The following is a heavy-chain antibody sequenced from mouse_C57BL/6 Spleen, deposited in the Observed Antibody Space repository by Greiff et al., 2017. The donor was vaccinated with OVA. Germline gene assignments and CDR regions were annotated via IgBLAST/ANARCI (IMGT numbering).Heavy chain of an antibody. CDR3: ARGGYGSNFDY. J-gene: IGHJ2*01. Sequence: QVQLQQSGAELVKPGASVKLSCKASGYTFTSYWMQWVKQRPGQGLEWIGEIDPSDSYTNYNQKFKGKATLTVDTSSSTAYMQLSSLTSEDSAVYYCARGGYGSNFDYWGQGTTLTVSS. CDR2: IDPSDSYT. CDR1: GYTFTSYW. D-gene: IGHD1-1*01. V-gene: IGHV1-50*01.